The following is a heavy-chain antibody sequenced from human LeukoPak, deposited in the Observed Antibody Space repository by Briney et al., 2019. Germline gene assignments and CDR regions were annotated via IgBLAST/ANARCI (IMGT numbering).Heavy chain of an antibody. D-gene: IGHD2-2*01. V-gene: IGHV1-69*01. Sequence: SVKVSCKASGGTFSSYAISWVRQAPGQGLEWMGGIIPIFGTANYAQKFQGRVTITADESTSTAYMELSSLRSEDTAVYYCASRLIPDRYGSSTSCSKHYYYYGMDVWGQGTTVTVSS. J-gene: IGHJ6*02. CDR1: GGTFSSYA. CDR3: ASRLIPDRYGSSTSCSKHYYYYGMDV. CDR2: IIPIFGTA.